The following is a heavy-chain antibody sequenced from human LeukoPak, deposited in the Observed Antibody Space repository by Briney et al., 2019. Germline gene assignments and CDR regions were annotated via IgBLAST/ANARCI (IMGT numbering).Heavy chain of an antibody. CDR1: GGSISGYY. CDR2: VYNSGNT. Sequence: SETLSLTCAVSGGSISGYYWTWIRQPPGTGLEWIGYVYNSGNTNYNPSLRSRVTISIDASKNQFSLKLNSVTAADTAVYYCARRNVLTEGEAFDIWGQGTLVTVSS. J-gene: IGHJ3*02. V-gene: IGHV4-59*08. CDR3: ARRNVLTEGEAFDI. D-gene: IGHD3-16*01.